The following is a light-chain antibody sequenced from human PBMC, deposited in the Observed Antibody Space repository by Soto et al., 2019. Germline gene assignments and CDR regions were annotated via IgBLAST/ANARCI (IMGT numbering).Light chain of an antibody. J-gene: IGKJ5*01. CDR2: AAS. V-gene: IGKV3-20*01. CDR3: QQYGSSPIT. Sequence: EFVLTQSPGTLSLSPGERATLSCRASQTVRNNYLAWYQQKPGQAPRLLIYAASNRATGIPDRFSGSGSGTDFTLTISRLEPEDFAVYFCQQYGSSPITFGQGTRLEIK. CDR1: QTVRNNY.